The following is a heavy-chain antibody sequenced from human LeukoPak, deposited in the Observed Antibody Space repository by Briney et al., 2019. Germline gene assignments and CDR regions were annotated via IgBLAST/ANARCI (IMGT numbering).Heavy chain of an antibody. Sequence: SETLSLTCTVSGGSISSGDYYWRWIRQPPGKGLECIGYIYYSGSTYYNPSLKSRVTISVDTSKNQFSLKLSSVTAADTAVHYCARIGEITMVRGVPGYYFDYWGQGTLVTVSS. V-gene: IGHV4-30-4*01. CDR3: ARIGEITMVRGVPGYYFDY. D-gene: IGHD3-10*01. CDR2: IYYSGST. J-gene: IGHJ4*02. CDR1: GGSISSGDYY.